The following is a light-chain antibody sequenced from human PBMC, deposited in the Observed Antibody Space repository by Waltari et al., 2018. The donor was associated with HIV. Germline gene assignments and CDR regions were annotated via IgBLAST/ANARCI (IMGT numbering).Light chain of an antibody. V-gene: IGLV3-21*02. CDR2: DDS. CDR1: NSGSKS. CDR3: QVWDSSSDHPV. Sequence: SYVLTQPPSESVAPGQTARITWGGKNSGSKSVNWYQEKPGQAPVLVVYDDSDRPSGIPERFSGSNSGNTATLTISRVEAGDEADYYCQVWDSSSDHPVFGGGTKLTVL. J-gene: IGLJ2*01.